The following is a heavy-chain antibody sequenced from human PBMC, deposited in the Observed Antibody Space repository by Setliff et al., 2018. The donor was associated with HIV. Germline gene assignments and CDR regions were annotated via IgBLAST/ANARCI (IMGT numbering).Heavy chain of an antibody. Sequence: TSETLSLTCAVYGGSFSSYYWIWIRQPPGKGLEWIGEINHSGSIAYNPSLKSRVTISVDTSKNQFSLKLNSVTAADTAVYYCARGHCSGTNCYGVDYYGMDVWGQGTTVTVSS. CDR2: INHSGSI. CDR1: GGSFSSYY. CDR3: ARGHCSGTNCYGVDYYGMDV. J-gene: IGHJ6*02. D-gene: IGHD2-2*01. V-gene: IGHV4-34*01.